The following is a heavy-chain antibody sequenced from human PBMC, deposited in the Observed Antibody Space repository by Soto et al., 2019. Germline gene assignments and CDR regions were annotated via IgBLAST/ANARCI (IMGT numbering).Heavy chain of an antibody. Sequence: NPGGSLRLSCAASGFTFSSYSMNWVRQAPWKGLEWVSSISSSSSYIYYADSVKGRFTISRDNAKNSLYLQMNSLRAEDTAVYYGAREAATVTTNVDYWGQGTLVTVSS. CDR3: AREAATVTTNVDY. CDR2: ISSSSSYI. D-gene: IGHD4-17*01. CDR1: GFTFSSYS. J-gene: IGHJ4*02. V-gene: IGHV3-21*01.